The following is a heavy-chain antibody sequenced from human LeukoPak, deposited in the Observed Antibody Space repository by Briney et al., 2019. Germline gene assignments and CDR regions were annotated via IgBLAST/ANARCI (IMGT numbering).Heavy chain of an antibody. Sequence: GGSLRLXCAASGFTLSSYWMHWVRQAPGKGLVWVSRINSDGSTINYADSVKGRFTISRDKARNTLYLQMNGLRAEDTAVYYCVRGGSGYGNFDSWGQGTLVTVSS. CDR1: GFTLSSYW. D-gene: IGHD5-12*01. V-gene: IGHV3-74*01. J-gene: IGHJ4*02. CDR3: VRGGSGYGNFDS. CDR2: INSDGSTI.